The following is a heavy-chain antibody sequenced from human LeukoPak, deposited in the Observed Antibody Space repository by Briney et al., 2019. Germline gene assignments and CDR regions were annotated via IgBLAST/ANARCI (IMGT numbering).Heavy chain of an antibody. CDR1: GFTFSSYS. Sequence: GGSLRLSCAASGFTFSSYSMNWVRQAPGKGLEWVSFISSSRSYIYYADSAKGRFTISRDNAKNSLYLQMNSLRAEDTAVYYCARFIAAPYYFDYWGRGTLVTVSS. CDR2: ISSSRSYI. J-gene: IGHJ4*02. D-gene: IGHD6-13*01. V-gene: IGHV3-21*01. CDR3: ARFIAAPYYFDY.